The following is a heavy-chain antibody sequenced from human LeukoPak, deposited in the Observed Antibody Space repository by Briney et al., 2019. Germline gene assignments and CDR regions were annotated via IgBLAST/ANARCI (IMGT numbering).Heavy chain of an antibody. CDR3: ARSEGGNKIPYYYYGMDV. Sequence: GGSLRLSCAASGFTVSSNYMSWVRQAPGKGLEWVSVIYSGGSTYYADSVKGRFTISRDNSKNTLYLQMNSLRAEDTAVYYCARSEGGNKIPYYYYGMDVWGQGTTVTVSS. V-gene: IGHV3-53*01. CDR1: GFTVSSNY. J-gene: IGHJ6*02. D-gene: IGHD4-23*01. CDR2: IYSGGST.